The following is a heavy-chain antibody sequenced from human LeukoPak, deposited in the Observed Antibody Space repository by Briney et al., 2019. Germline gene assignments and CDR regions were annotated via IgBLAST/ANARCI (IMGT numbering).Heavy chain of an antibody. V-gene: IGHV3-9*01. CDR1: GFSFGGYA. J-gene: IGHJ6*02. CDR2: ISWNSGDI. Sequence: GGSLRLSCAASGFSFGGYALHWVRQAPGKGLEWVASISWNSGDIVHADSVKGRFTISRDNAKNSLYLQMNSLRAEDTAVYYCARALWSGPVYYGMDVWGQGTTVTVSS. CDR3: ARALWSGPVYYGMDV. D-gene: IGHD3-10*01.